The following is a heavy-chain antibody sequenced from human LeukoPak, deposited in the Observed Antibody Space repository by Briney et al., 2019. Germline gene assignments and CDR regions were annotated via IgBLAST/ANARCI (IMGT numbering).Heavy chain of an antibody. CDR2: INPNSGGT. J-gene: IGHJ4*02. Sequence: ASVKVSCKASGYTFTGYYMHWVRQAPGQGLEWMGWINPNSGGTNYAQKFQGRVTMTRDTSISTAYMELSRLRSDDTAVYYCARVGVGVSAITGTTEFDYWGQGTLVTASS. CDR1: GYTFTGYY. V-gene: IGHV1-2*02. CDR3: ARVGVGVSAITGTTEFDY. D-gene: IGHD1-7*01.